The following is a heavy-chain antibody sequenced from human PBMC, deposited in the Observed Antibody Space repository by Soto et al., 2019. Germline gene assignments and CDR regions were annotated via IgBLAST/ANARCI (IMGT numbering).Heavy chain of an antibody. CDR1: GGSISSYY. CDR2: IYYSGST. D-gene: IGHD3-9*01. V-gene: IGHV4-59*01. J-gene: IGHJ6*02. CDR3: ARTPYYDILTGYYPIYYGMDV. Sequence: ETLSLTCTVSGGSISSYYWSWIRQPPGKGLEWIGYIYYSGSTNYNPSLKSRVTISVDTSKNQFSLKLSSVTAADTAVYYCARTPYYDILTGYYPIYYGMDVWGQGTTVTVSS.